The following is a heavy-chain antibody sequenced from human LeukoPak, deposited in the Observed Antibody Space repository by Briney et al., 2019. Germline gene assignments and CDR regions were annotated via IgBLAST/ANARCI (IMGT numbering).Heavy chain of an antibody. D-gene: IGHD1-1*01. CDR3: AKTGNPATGDY. CDR2: IYSGGFT. J-gene: IGHJ4*02. CDR1: GFTVSSSY. Sequence: GGSLRLSCAASGFTVSSSYMSWVRQAPGKGLEWVSVIYSGGFTYYADSVKGRFTISRDNSKNTLYLQMNSLRAEDTAVYYCAKTGNPATGDYWGQGTLVAVSS. V-gene: IGHV3-53*01.